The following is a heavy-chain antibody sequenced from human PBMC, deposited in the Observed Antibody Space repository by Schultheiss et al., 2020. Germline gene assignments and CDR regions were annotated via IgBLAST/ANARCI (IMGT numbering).Heavy chain of an antibody. CDR3: ARVDGGNSKSAEYFQH. J-gene: IGHJ1*01. D-gene: IGHD4-23*01. CDR1: GFTFSNSD. Sequence: GGSLRLSCAASGFTFSNSDMNWVRQATGKGLEWVSAIGTAGDTYYPGSVKGRFTISRDNAKNTLYLQMNSLRAEDTAVYYCARVDGGNSKSAEYFQHWGQGTLVTVSS. V-gene: IGHV3-13*04. CDR2: IGTAGDT.